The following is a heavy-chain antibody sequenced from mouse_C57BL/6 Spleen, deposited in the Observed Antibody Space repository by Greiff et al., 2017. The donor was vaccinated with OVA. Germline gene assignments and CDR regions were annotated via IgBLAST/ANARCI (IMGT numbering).Heavy chain of an antibody. V-gene: IGHV1-42*01. Sequence: EVQLQQSGPELVKPGASVKISCKASGYSFTGYYMNWVKQSPEKSLEWIGEINHSTGGTTYNQKFKAKATLTVDKSSSTAYMQLKSLTSEDSAVYYCARNGNSYYFDYWGQGTTLTVSS. CDR2: INHSTGGT. J-gene: IGHJ2*01. D-gene: IGHD2-1*01. CDR3: ARNGNSYYFDY. CDR1: GYSFTGYY.